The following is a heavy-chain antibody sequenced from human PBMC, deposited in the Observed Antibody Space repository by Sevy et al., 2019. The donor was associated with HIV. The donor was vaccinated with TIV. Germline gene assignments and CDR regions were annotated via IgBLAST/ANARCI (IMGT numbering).Heavy chain of an antibody. CDR1: AFSFSTYW. V-gene: IGHV3-7*01. J-gene: IGHJ4*02. CDR2: MNQDGTER. Sequence: GGSLRLSCAASAFSFSTYWITWVRQAPGKGLEWVATMNQDGTERDYVDSVKGRFTISRDNTKTSLFLQMNSLSAEDTGVYYCVREGLGGFSYSLDCWGQGTLVTVSS. D-gene: IGHD3-16*01. CDR3: VREGLGGFSYSLDC.